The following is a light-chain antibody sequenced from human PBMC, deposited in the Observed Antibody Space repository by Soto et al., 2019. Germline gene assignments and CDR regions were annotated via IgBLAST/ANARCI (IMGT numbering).Light chain of an antibody. CDR1: LLAQKF. CDR2: KDT. J-gene: IGLJ2*01. V-gene: IGLV3-27*01. Sequence: SYELTQPSSVSVSPGQTARITCSGALLAQKFARWFQQKPGQAPVLLIFKDTERPSEISERFSGPSSGTTVTLTISGAQVEDEADYYCYSAADNRLVVFGGGTKLTVL. CDR3: YSAADNRLVV.